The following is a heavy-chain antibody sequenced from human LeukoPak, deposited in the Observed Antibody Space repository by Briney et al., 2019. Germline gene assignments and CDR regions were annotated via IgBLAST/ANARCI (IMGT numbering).Heavy chain of an antibody. CDR1: GFTFSTYA. D-gene: IGHD1-1*01. J-gene: IGHJ6*02. CDR3: ARTSGFYYYYGLDV. V-gene: IGHV3-23*01. Sequence: GGSLRLSCAASGFTFSTYAMTWVRQAPGKGLEWVSAISGTGGNTYYADSVKGRFTISRDNPKGTLYLRLNSLRAEDTAVYYCARTSGFYYYYGLDVWGQGTTVTVSS. CDR2: ISGTGGNT.